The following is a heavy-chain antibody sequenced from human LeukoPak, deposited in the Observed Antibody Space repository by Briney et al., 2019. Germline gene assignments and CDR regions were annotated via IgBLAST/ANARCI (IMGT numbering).Heavy chain of an antibody. CDR2: ISGSGSTT. CDR1: GFTFTNCA. D-gene: IGHD1-26*01. J-gene: IGHJ5*01. V-gene: IGHV3-23*01. CDR3: AKDQSRVGASDPFDS. Sequence: GGSLRLSCVASGFTFTNCAMTWVREAPGKGLEWVSSISGSGSTTYYADSAKGRFTISRDNSKNTVYLQMNSLSVEDTAVYYCAKDQSRVGASDPFDSWGQGTLVTVS.